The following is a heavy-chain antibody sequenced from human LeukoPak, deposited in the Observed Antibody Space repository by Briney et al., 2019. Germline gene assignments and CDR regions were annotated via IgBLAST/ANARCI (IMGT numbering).Heavy chain of an antibody. CDR1: GFTFSSYS. V-gene: IGHV3-21*01. D-gene: IGHD3-22*01. J-gene: IGHJ4*02. CDR2: ISTSSSYI. CDR3: TRGYYYDSRGYHYAAPFDY. Sequence: KSGGSLRLSCAASGFTFSSYSMNWVRQAPGKGLEWVSFISTSSSYIYYADSVKGRFTISRDNAKNSLYLQMDSLRAGDTAVYYCTRGYYYDSRGYHYAAPFDYWGLGTLVTVSS.